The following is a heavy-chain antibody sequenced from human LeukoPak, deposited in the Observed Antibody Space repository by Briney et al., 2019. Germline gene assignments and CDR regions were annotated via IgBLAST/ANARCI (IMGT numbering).Heavy chain of an antibody. D-gene: IGHD3-10*01. CDR1: GFTFSDHY. Sequence: GGSLRLSCAASGFTFSDHYMDWVRQAPGKGLEWVGRIRNKADRYTTVHAASVKGRFSISRDDSENSLYLQMNSLKTEDTAVYYCSRKTGAAFDIWGQGTMVTVSS. J-gene: IGHJ3*02. V-gene: IGHV3-72*01. CDR2: IRNKADRYTT. CDR3: SRKTGAAFDI.